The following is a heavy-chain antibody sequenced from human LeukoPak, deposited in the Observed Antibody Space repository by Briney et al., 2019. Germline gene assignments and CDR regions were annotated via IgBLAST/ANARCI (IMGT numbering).Heavy chain of an antibody. V-gene: IGHV3-23*01. Sequence: GGSLRLSCAASGFTFGRYGMTWVRQAPGKGLDWVSSVSDSGRNTYYADSVKGRFTISRDNSRNTLYLQMNSLRAEDTAVYYCARARGGSLDYWGQGTLVTVSS. J-gene: IGHJ4*02. D-gene: IGHD2-15*01. CDR1: GFTFGRYG. CDR2: VSDSGRNT. CDR3: ARARGGSLDY.